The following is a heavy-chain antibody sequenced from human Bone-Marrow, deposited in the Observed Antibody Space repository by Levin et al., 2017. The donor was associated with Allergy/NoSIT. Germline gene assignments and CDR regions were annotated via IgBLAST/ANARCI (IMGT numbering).Heavy chain of an antibody. D-gene: IGHD5-12*01. CDR2: IIAIFGTT. J-gene: IGHJ3*01. V-gene: IGHV1-69*13. CDR3: ARGSGYHLVGSFDV. Sequence: PGASVKVSCKASGGILRSHAISWVRQAPGQGLEWMGGIIAIFGTTSYAQKFQGRVTITADEPTTTVYMDLSGLRSDDTAVYYCARGSGYHLVGSFDVWGQGTRVTVSS. CDR1: GGILRSHA.